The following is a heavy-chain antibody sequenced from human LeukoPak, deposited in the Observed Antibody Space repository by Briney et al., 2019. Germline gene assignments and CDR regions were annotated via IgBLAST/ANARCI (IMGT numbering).Heavy chain of an antibody. J-gene: IGHJ4*02. CDR2: ISGGADST. CDR1: EFTSSSYT. D-gene: IGHD6-6*01. V-gene: IGHV3-23*01. CDR3: VRDGIAARLDS. Sequence: WGSLILSCTASEFTSSSYTMTWVRQAPGNWLKGVSAISGGADSTYYTDSVKGRFTSSRDNSKNTLYLQMNSLRVEDTAVYYCVRDGIAARLDSWGQGTLVTVSS.